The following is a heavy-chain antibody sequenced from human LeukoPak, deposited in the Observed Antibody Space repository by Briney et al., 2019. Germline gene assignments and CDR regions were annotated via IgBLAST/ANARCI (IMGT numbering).Heavy chain of an antibody. Sequence: GGSLRLSCAASGFTFSDYYMSWIRQAPGKGLEWVSYISSSGSTIYYADSVKGRSTISRDNAKNSLYLQMNSLRAEDTAVYYCARVGYDFWSGYRSFDYWGQGTLVTVSS. J-gene: IGHJ4*02. D-gene: IGHD3-3*01. CDR2: ISSSGSTI. V-gene: IGHV3-11*01. CDR3: ARVGYDFWSGYRSFDY. CDR1: GFTFSDYY.